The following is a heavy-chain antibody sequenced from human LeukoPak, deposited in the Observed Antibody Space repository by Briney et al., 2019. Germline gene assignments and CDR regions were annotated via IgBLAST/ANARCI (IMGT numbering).Heavy chain of an antibody. CDR1: GFTFSTYW. J-gene: IGHJ4*02. V-gene: IGHV3-74*01. D-gene: IGHD4-23*01. CDR3: ARVNYGGNSFSDY. Sequence: GGSLRLSCAASGFTFSTYWMHWVRQAPGGGLVWVSRINSDGASTNYAGSVEGRFTISRDNAKNTLYLQMNSLRAEDTAVYYCARVNYGGNSFSDYWGQGTLVTVSS. CDR2: INSDGAST.